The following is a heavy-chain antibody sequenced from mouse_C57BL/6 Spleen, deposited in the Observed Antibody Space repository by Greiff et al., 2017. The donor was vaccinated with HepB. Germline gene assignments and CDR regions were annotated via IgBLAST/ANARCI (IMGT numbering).Heavy chain of an antibody. V-gene: IGHV3-1*01. CDR1: GYSITSGYD. CDR2: ISYSGST. CDR3: ARGTGYPFAY. D-gene: IGHD4-1*01. J-gene: IGHJ3*01. Sequence: EVQLQESGPGMVKPSQSLSLTCTVTGYSITSGYDWHWIRHFPGNKLEWMGYISYSGSTNYNPSLKSRISITHDTSKNHFFLKLNSVTTEDTATYYCARGTGYPFAYWGQGTLVTVSA.